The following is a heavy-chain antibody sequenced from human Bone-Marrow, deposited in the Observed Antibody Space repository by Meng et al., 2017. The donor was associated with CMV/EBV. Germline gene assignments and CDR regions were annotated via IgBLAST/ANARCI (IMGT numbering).Heavy chain of an antibody. Sequence: QVQLVRSGAAVKKPGASRKGSCKASGYTFPSYGISWVRKAPGQGLEWMGWISAYNGNINYAQKLQGRVTMTTDTSTSTAYMELRSLRSDDTAVYYCARDHLYGYYFDYWGQGTLVTVSS. CDR1: GYTFPSYG. J-gene: IGHJ4*02. D-gene: IGHD5-18*01. V-gene: IGHV1-18*01. CDR2: ISAYNGNI. CDR3: ARDHLYGYYFDY.